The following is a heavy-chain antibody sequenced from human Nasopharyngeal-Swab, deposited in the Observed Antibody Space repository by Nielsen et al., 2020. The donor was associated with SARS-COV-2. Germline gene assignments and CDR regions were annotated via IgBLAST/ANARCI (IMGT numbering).Heavy chain of an antibody. CDR3: ARGDVTLTPPTFDT. J-gene: IGHJ5*02. V-gene: IGHV4-59*13. Sequence: SETLSLTCTVSGGSISSYYWSWIRQPPGKGLEWIGYIYYSGSTNYNPSLKSRVTISVDTSKNQFSLKLSSVTAADTAVYYCARGDVTLTPPTFDTWGQGTLVTVSS. CDR1: GGSISSYY. CDR2: IYYSGST. D-gene: IGHD1-14*01.